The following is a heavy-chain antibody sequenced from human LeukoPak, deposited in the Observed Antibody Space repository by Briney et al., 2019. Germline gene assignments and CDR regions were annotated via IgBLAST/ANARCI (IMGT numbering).Heavy chain of an antibody. J-gene: IGHJ4*02. CDR1: GDSVGSVGYY. V-gene: IGHV4-31*03. CDR3: ARDVLR. CDR2: IYKTGST. Sequence: PSETLSLTCTVSGDSVGSVGYYWSWIRQPPGKGLEWIGYIYKTGSTYYNPSLKSRVTMSVDTSRNQFSLKVNSVTAADTAVYYCARDVLRWGQGTLVTVSS.